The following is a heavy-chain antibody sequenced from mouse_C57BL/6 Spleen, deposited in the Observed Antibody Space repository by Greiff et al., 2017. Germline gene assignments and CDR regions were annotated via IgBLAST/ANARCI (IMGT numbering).Heavy chain of an antibody. V-gene: IGHV1-74*01. J-gene: IGHJ4*01. Sequence: QVQLQQPGAELVKPGASVKVSCKASGYTFTSYWMHWVKQRPGQGLEWIGRIHPSDSDTNYNQKFKGKATLTVDKSSSTAYMQLSSLTSEDSAVYYCASITTVVATDDAMDYWGQGTSVTVSS. CDR1: GYTFTSYW. CDR2: IHPSDSDT. CDR3: ASITTVVATDDAMDY. D-gene: IGHD1-1*01.